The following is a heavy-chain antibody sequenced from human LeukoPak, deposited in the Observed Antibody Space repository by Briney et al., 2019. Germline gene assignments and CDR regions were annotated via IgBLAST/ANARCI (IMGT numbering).Heavy chain of an antibody. Sequence: GASVKVSCKASGYTFTSYDINWVRQATGQGLEWMGWMNPNSGNTGYAQKFQGRVTITRNTSISTAYMELSSLRSEDTAVYYCARSRPNDYGDNPFDYWGQGTLVTVSS. CDR2: MNPNSGNT. CDR3: ARSRPNDYGDNPFDY. D-gene: IGHD4-23*01. J-gene: IGHJ4*02. CDR1: GYTFTSYD. V-gene: IGHV1-8*03.